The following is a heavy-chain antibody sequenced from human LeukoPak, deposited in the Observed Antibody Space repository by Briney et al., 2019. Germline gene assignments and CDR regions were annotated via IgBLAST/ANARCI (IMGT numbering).Heavy chain of an antibody. CDR3: ARGLGGIFGVVIIASPFFDY. Sequence: GRSLRLSCTASGFTFGDYAMSWVRQAPGKGLEWVAAISGSGGKTYYADSVKGRFTISRDNSKNTLYLQMNSLRAEDTAVYSCARGLGGIFGVVIIASPFFDYWGQGTLVTVSS. CDR1: GFTFGDYA. J-gene: IGHJ4*02. D-gene: IGHD3-3*01. V-gene: IGHV3-23*01. CDR2: ISGSGGKT.